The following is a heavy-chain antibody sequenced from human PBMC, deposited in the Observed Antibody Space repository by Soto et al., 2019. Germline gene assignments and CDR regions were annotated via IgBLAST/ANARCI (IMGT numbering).Heavy chain of an antibody. Sequence: ASVKVSCKASGYTFTSYYMHWVRQAPGQGLEWMGIINPSGGSTSYAQKFQGQVTISADKSISTAYLQWSSLKASDTAMYYCARLFRIAVLSWWFGPWGQGTLVTVSS. J-gene: IGHJ5*02. CDR3: ARLFRIAVLSWWFGP. V-gene: IGHV1-46*01. CDR2: INPSGGST. D-gene: IGHD6-19*01. CDR1: GYTFTSYY.